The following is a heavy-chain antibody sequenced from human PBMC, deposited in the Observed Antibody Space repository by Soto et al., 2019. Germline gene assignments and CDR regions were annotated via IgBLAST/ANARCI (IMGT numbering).Heavy chain of an antibody. J-gene: IGHJ4*02. V-gene: IGHV4-31*03. CDR3: AIAQPLVVAATPGYYFDY. Sequence: QVQLQESGPGLVKPSQTLSLTCTVSGGSISSVGYYWSWIRKHPGKGLEWIGYIYYSVSTYYNPYLKSRVNISGDTSKNQFSLNLSSVTAAEKAVYSCAIAQPLVVAATPGYYFDYWGQGTLVTVSS. CDR2: IYYSVST. CDR1: GGSISSVGYY. D-gene: IGHD2-15*01.